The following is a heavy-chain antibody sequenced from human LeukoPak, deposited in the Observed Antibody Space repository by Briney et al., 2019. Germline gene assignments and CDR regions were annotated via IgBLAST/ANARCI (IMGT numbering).Heavy chain of an antibody. CDR1: GGSFSGYY. D-gene: IGHD4-17*01. Sequence: PSETLSLTCAVYGGSFSGYYWSWIRQPPGKGLEWIGEINHSGSTNYNPSLKSRVTISVDTSKNQFSLKLSSVTAADTAVYYCARLPNYGDRPFDAFDIWGQGTMVTVSS. V-gene: IGHV4-34*01. CDR2: INHSGST. J-gene: IGHJ3*02. CDR3: ARLPNYGDRPFDAFDI.